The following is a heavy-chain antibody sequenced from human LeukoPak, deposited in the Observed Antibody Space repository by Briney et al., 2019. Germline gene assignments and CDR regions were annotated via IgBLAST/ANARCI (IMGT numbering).Heavy chain of an antibody. CDR3: ARVETAMMRV. J-gene: IGHJ4*02. Sequence: PSENLSLTCSVSGFSLSGGHFWGWIRQSPGKGLEWIGSVSHSASTYYNPSLKSRVTMSVDTSKNQFSLKLKSVTAADTAVYYCARVETAMMRVWGQGILVTVSA. CDR2: VSHSAST. D-gene: IGHD5-18*01. V-gene: IGHV4-38-2*02. CDR1: GFSLSGGHF.